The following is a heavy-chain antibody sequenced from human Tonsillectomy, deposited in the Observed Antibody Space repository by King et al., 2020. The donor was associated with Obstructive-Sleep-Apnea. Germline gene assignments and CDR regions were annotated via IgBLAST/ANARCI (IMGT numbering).Heavy chain of an antibody. D-gene: IGHD5-12*01. CDR3: ARDTESGYASRSLRYFDY. V-gene: IGHV4-4*07. CDR1: GGSISRYY. J-gene: IGHJ4*02. Sequence: VQLQESGPGLLKPSETLSLTCTVSGGSISRYYWSWIRQPAGKGLEWIGRVHTNRITNYNPSFKSRVTMSVDTSKNLFSLKLSSVTAADTAVFYCARDTESGYASRSLRYFDYWGQGTLVTVSS. CDR2: VHTNRIT.